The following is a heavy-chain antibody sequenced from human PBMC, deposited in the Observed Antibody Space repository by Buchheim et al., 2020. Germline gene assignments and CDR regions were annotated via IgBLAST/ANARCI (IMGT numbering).Heavy chain of an antibody. CDR3: AKDRGTSGWNFDY. CDR2: ISSGGSST. Sequence: EVQLLDSGGGLVQPGESLRLSCAASGFTFSSYAMNWVRQAPGKGLEWVSTISSGGSSTYYADSVKGRFTISRDNSKNTLYRQMNRLRAEDTAVYYCAKDRGTSGWNFDYWGQGTL. J-gene: IGHJ4*02. D-gene: IGHD6-19*01. CDR1: GFTFSSYA. V-gene: IGHV3-23*01.